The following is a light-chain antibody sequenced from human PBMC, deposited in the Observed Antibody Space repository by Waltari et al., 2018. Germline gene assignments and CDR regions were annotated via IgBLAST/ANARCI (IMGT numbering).Light chain of an antibody. CDR3: QSYDSSLGGSL. CDR2: GNS. V-gene: IGLV1-40*01. J-gene: IGLJ2*01. CDR1: SSNIGATFH. Sequence: QSVLTPPPSVSGAPGQRVTIPCTGSSSNIGATFHEHSYQVLPGTAPKVVIQGNSNRPSGVPDRFSGSRSGTSASLAITGLQAEDEADYYCQSYDSSLGGSLFGGGTKLTVL.